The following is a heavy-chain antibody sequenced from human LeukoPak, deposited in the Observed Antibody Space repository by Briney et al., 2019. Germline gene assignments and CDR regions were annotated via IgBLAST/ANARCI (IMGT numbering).Heavy chain of an antibody. CDR2: IDGAGGEK. Sequence: GGSLRLSCEASGFTFSRHWLTWVRQAPGKGLEWVGNIDGAGGEKHYVDSVKGRFTISRDNAKTSLYLHMNSLRAEDTAVYYCARDMDSSGYYFDYWGQGTLVTVSS. CDR1: GFTFSRHW. CDR3: ARDMDSSGYYFDY. V-gene: IGHV3-7*01. D-gene: IGHD3-22*01. J-gene: IGHJ4*02.